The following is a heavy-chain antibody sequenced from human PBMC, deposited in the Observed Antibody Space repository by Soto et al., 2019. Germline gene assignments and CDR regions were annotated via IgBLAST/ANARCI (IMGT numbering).Heavy chain of an antibody. Sequence: SVKVSCKASGGTFSSYAISWVGQAPGQGLEWMGGIIPIFGTANYAQKFQGRVTITADESTSTAYMELSSVRSEDTAVYYCAGSRFFYYYGMDVWGQGTTVTVSS. D-gene: IGHD2-15*01. J-gene: IGHJ6*02. CDR3: AGSRFFYYYGMDV. CDR2: IIPIFGTA. V-gene: IGHV1-69*13. CDR1: GGTFSSYA.